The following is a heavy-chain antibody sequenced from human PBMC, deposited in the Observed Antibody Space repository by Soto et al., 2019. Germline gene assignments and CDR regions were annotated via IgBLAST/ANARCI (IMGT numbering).Heavy chain of an antibody. J-gene: IGHJ6*02. CDR2: IITIFGTA. Sequence: QVQLVQSGAEVKKPGASVNVSCKASGGTFSSYAISWVRQAPGQGLEWMGGIITIFGTANYAQKFQGRVTITADESTSTAYMELSSLRSEDTAAYYCARDPTDGYYYYGMDVWGQGTTVTLSS. CDR3: ARDPTDGYYYYGMDV. V-gene: IGHV1-69*01. CDR1: GGTFSSYA.